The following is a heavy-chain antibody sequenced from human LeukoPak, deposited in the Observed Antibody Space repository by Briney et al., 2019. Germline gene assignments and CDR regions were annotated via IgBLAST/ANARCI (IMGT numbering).Heavy chain of an antibody. Sequence: GGSLRLSCAVSGFTFSTYSVNWVRQAPGKGLEWVSSISSSSSYIYYADSVKGRFTISRDNAKNSLYLQMNSLRAEDTAVYYCARFALKTPPTDWGQGTLVTVSS. CDR2: ISSSSSYI. CDR3: ARFALKTPPTD. V-gene: IGHV3-21*01. J-gene: IGHJ4*02. CDR1: GFTFSTYS.